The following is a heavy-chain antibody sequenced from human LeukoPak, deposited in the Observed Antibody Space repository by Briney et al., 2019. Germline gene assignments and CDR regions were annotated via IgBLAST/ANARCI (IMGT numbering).Heavy chain of an antibody. CDR3: ARGPHSSSWYLYYYGMDV. CDR1: GGSFSGYY. CDR2: INHSGST. V-gene: IGHV4-34*01. J-gene: IGHJ6*02. D-gene: IGHD6-13*01. Sequence: SETLSLTCAVYGGSFSGYYRSWIRQPPGKGLEWIGEINHSGSTNYNPSLKSRVTISVDTSKNQFSLKLSSVTAADTAVYYCARGPHSSSWYLYYYGMDVWGQGTTVTVSS.